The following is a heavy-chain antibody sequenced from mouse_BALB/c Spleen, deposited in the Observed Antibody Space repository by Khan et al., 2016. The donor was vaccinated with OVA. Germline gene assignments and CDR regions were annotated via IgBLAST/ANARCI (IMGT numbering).Heavy chain of an antibody. CDR3: ARRSIYYGYFDV. J-gene: IGHJ1*01. Sequence: QIQLVQSGPELKKPGETVKISCKASGYTFTNYGMNWVKQAPGKGLKWMGWINTNTGEPTYAEEFKGRFAFSLETSASTAYWQINNLKNEDTATYLCARRSIYYGYFDVWGAGTAVTVSS. D-gene: IGHD2-1*01. V-gene: IGHV9-3*02. CDR1: GYTFTNYG. CDR2: INTNTGEP.